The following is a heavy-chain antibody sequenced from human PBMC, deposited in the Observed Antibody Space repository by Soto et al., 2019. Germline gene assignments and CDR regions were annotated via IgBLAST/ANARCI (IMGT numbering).Heavy chain of an antibody. CDR2: MHPGRGST. D-gene: IGHD3-10*01. Sequence: QVQLVQSGAEVKKPGASVKVSCKASGYTFTSYDINWVRQAPGQGLEWMGWMHPGRGSTGYAQKFQGRVTMTRNTSISTADMELSSLTSEDTAVYYCARHGSGNTYCPYDMEVWVRGTTVIVSS. CDR3: ARHGSGNTYCPYDMEV. J-gene: IGHJ6*03. CDR1: GYTFTSYD. V-gene: IGHV1-8*01.